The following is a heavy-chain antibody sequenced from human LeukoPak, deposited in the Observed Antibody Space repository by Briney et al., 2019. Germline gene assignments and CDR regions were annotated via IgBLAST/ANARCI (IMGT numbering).Heavy chain of an antibody. CDR1: GYTFTGYY. D-gene: IGHD5-18*01. Sequence: ASVKVSCKASGYTFTGYYMHWVRQAPGQGLEWMGWINPNSGGPIYAQKFQGRVTMTWDTSISTTYMELRGLRSDDTAVYYCARDRVDTAMVTWYYFDYWGQGTLVTVSS. V-gene: IGHV1-2*02. J-gene: IGHJ4*02. CDR2: INPNSGGP. CDR3: ARDRVDTAMVTWYYFDY.